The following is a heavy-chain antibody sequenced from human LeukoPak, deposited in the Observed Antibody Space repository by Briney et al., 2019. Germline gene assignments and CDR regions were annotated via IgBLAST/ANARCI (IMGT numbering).Heavy chain of an antibody. CDR1: DYSINSGNY. Sequence: SETLSLTCTVSDYSINSGNYWGWIRQPPGKGLEWIGKIYHSGSTYYNPSLKSRVTMSVHTSMNQFSLSLSSVTAADTAVYYCATQSGYLGDYFDYWGQGTLVTVSS. V-gene: IGHV4-38-2*02. D-gene: IGHD3-22*01. CDR3: ATQSGYLGDYFDY. CDR2: IYHSGST. J-gene: IGHJ4*02.